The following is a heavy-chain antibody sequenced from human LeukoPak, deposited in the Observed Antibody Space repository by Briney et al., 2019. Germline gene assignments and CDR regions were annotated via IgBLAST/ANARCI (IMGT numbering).Heavy chain of an antibody. V-gene: IGHV3-20*04. CDR3: ARDALVAARLGWFDP. D-gene: IGHD6-6*01. CDR1: GFTFDDYG. Sequence: GGSLRLSCAASGFTFDDYGMSWVRQAPGKGLEWVSGINWNGGSTGYADSVKGRFTISRDNAKNSLYLQMHSLRAEDTALYYCARDALVAARLGWFDPWGQGTLVTVSS. J-gene: IGHJ5*02. CDR2: INWNGGST.